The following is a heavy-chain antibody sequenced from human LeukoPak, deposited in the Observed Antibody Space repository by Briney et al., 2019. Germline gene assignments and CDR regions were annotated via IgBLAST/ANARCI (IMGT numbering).Heavy chain of an antibody. CDR1: GFTFSSYS. V-gene: IGHV3-21*01. J-gene: IGHJ4*02. Sequence: GGSLRLSCAASGFTFSSYSMNWVRQAPGKGLEWVSSISSSSSYIYYADSVKGRFTISRDNAKNSLYLQMNSLRAEDTAVYYCARNPGIVVVPAATPGGYFDYWGRGTLVTVSS. CDR2: ISSSSSYI. CDR3: ARNPGIVVVPAATPGGYFDY. D-gene: IGHD2-2*01.